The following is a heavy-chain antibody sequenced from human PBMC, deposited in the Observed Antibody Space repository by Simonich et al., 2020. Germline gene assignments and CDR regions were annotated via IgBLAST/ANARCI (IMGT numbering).Heavy chain of an antibody. Sequence: QLQLQESGPGLVKPSETLSLTCTVSGGSISGSSSYWGCIRQPPGKGLEWIGSIYYMGRPYYNPSLKSRVTISVDTSKNQFSLKLSSVTAADTAVYYCARQRVLMVYAIDYWGQGTLVTVSS. CDR2: IYYMGRP. V-gene: IGHV4-39*01. CDR1: GGSISGSSSY. J-gene: IGHJ4*02. D-gene: IGHD2-8*01. CDR3: ARQRVLMVYAIDY.